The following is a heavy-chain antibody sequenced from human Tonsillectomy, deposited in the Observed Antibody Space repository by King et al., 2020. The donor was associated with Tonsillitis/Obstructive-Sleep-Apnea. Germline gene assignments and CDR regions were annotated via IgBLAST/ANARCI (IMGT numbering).Heavy chain of an antibody. CDR3: ASLLPAVVPAATYSYNWFDP. V-gene: IGHV7-4-1*02. CDR1: GYTFTSYA. CDR2: INTNTGNP. Sequence: VQLVESGSELKKPGASVKVSCKASGYTFTSYAMNWVRQAPGQGLEWMGWINTNTGNPTYAQGFTGRFVFSLDTSVSTAYLQISSLKAEDTAVYYWASLLPAVVPAATYSYNWFDPWGQGTLVTVSS. J-gene: IGHJ5*02. D-gene: IGHD2-2*01.